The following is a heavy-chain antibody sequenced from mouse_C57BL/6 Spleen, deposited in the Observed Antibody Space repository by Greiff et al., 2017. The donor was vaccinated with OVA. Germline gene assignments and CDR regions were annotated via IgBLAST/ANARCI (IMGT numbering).Heavy chain of an antibody. J-gene: IGHJ4*01. D-gene: IGHD2-3*01. V-gene: IGHV1-53*01. CDR1: GYTFTSYW. CDR3: ARGDGYYAMDY. CDR2: INPSNGGT. Sequence: QVQLKQSGTELVKPGASVKLSCKASGYTFTSYWMHWVKQRPGQGLEWIGNINPSNGGTNYNEKFKSKATLTVDKSSSTAYMQLSSLTSEDSAVYYCARGDGYYAMDYWGQGTSVTVSS.